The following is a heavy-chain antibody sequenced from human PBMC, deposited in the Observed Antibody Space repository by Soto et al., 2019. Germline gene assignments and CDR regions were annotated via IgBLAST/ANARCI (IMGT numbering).Heavy chain of an antibody. D-gene: IGHD3-9*01. CDR3: AKVPIHFDWLLDQDY. Sequence: GGSLRLSCAASGFTFSSYAMSWVRQAPGKGLEWVSAISGSGGSTYYADSVKGRFTISRDNSKNTLYLQMNSRRAEDTAVYYCAKVPIHFDWLLDQDYWGQGTLVTVSS. CDR2: ISGSGGST. V-gene: IGHV3-23*01. J-gene: IGHJ4*02. CDR1: GFTFSSYA.